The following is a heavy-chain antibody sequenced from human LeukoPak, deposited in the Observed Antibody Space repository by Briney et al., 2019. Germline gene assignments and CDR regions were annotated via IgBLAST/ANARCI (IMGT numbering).Heavy chain of an antibody. CDR1: GFTFSGYG. Sequence: GGTLRLSCAASGFTFSGYGMSWVRQAPGKGLKWVSAISGSGGSTYYADSVKGRFTISRDNSKNTLYLQMNSLRAEDTAVYYCARGISSYYYDSSGQTLDAFDIWGQGTMVTVSS. D-gene: IGHD3-22*01. CDR3: ARGISSYYYDSSGQTLDAFDI. V-gene: IGHV3-23*01. CDR2: ISGSGGST. J-gene: IGHJ3*02.